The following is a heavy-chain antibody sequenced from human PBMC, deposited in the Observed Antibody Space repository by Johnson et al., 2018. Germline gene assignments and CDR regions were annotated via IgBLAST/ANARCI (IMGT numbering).Heavy chain of an antibody. V-gene: IGHV3-30-3*01. CDR2: ISYDGSNK. CDR1: GFTFSSYA. CDR3: ASTGGVAVAADAFDI. Sequence: QLVESGGGVVQPGRSLRLSCAASGFTFSSYAMHWVRQAPGKGLEWVAVISYDGSNKYYADSVKGRFTISRDNSKNTLYLQMNSLRAEDTAVYYCASTGGVAVAADAFDIWGQGTMVTVSS. J-gene: IGHJ3*02. D-gene: IGHD6-19*01.